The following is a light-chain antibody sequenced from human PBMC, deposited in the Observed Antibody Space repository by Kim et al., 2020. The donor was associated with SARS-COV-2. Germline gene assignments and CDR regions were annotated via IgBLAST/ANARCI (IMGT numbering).Light chain of an antibody. CDR1: SSDIGGYDY. J-gene: IGLJ3*02. CDR3: CSYSGVSHWV. V-gene: IGLV2-11*03. CDR2: DVA. Sequence: GQSVTISCAGTSSDIGGYDYVSWLRQHPGKAPKLMIYDVAKRPSGVPDRFSGSKSGNTASLTISGLQAEDEADYYCCSYSGVSHWVFGGGTQLTVL.